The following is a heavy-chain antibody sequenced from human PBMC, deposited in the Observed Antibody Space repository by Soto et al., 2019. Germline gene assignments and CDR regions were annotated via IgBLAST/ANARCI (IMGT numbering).Heavy chain of an antibody. V-gene: IGHV5-51*01. D-gene: IGHD6-6*01. CDR2: IYPGDSDT. Sequence: EVQLVQSGAEVKKPGESLKISCKGSGYSFTRYWIGWVRQMPGKGLEWMGIIYPGDSDTRYSPSFQGQVTISADKSISTAYLQWSSLKASDTAMYYCARQFVWDSSSSRGGHWFDPWGQGTLFTVSS. CDR3: ARQFVWDSSSSRGGHWFDP. J-gene: IGHJ5*02. CDR1: GYSFTRYW.